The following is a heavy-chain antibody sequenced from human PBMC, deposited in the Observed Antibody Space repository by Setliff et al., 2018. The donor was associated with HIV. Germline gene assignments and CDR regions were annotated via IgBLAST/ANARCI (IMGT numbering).Heavy chain of an antibody. D-gene: IGHD6-19*01. CDR2: ISFAGHI. CDR1: GASIRSDRMY. Sequence: SETLSLTCSVSGASIRSDRMYWSWIRRPPGQRLEWIGFISFAGHINYNPSLSSRVTVSRDTSRNQFSMTLTSVTAADTAVYYCARCGPVAGYRVYFDYWGQGSPVTVSS. V-gene: IGHV4-61*01. CDR3: ARCGPVAGYRVYFDY. J-gene: IGHJ4*02.